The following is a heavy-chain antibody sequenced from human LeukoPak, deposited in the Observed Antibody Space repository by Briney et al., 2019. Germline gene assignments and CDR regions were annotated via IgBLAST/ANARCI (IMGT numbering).Heavy chain of an antibody. CDR2: VFSSGST. V-gene: IGHV4-39*01. Sequence: PSETLSLTCTVSGGSISSSSYYWGWVRQPPGKGLEWIGRVFSSGSTYYNPSLKSPVTISVDTSKNQFALKLSSVTAADTAVYYCARLPWGAYSSFDPWGQGTLVTVSS. CDR3: ARLPWGAYSSFDP. J-gene: IGHJ5*02. CDR1: GGSISSSSYY. D-gene: IGHD3-16*01.